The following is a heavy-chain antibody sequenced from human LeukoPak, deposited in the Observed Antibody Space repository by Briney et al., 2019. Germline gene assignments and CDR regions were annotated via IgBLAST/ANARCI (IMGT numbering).Heavy chain of an antibody. V-gene: IGHV1-69*04. Sequence: SVKVSCKASGGTFSSYAISWVRQATGQGLEWMGRIIPILGIANYAQKFQGRVTIAADKSTSTAYMELSSLRSEDTAVYYCARVDRITIFGVVPHYYYYMDVWGKGTTVTVSS. CDR1: GGTFSSYA. CDR3: ARVDRITIFGVVPHYYYYMDV. J-gene: IGHJ6*03. CDR2: IIPILGIA. D-gene: IGHD3-3*01.